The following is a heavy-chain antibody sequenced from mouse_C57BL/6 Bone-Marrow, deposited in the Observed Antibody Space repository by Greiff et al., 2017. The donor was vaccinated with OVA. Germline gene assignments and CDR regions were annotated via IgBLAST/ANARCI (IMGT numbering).Heavy chain of an antibody. CDR3: ARGGYDGYSWFAY. V-gene: IGHV1-85*01. J-gene: IGHJ3*01. Sequence: VQLQQSGPELVKPGASVKLSCKASGYPFTSSDIKWGKPRPGQGLEWIGWIYPRDGSTKYNEKFKGKATLTVDTSSSTAYRELHSLTSEDSAVYFCARGGYDGYSWFAYWGQGTLVTVSA. CDR1: GYPFTSSD. D-gene: IGHD2-3*01. CDR2: IYPRDGST.